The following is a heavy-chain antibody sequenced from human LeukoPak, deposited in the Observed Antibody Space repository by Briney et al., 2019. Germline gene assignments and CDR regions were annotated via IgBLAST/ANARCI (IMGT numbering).Heavy chain of an antibody. CDR3: AKTIGSGGDGGY. CDR2: ISGSGGST. D-gene: IGHD6-19*01. V-gene: IGHV3-23*01. Sequence: GGSLRLSCAASGFTFSSYAMSWARQAPGKGLEWVSAISGSGGSTYYADSVKGRFTISRDNSKNTLYLQMNSLRAEDTAVYYCAKTIGSGGDGGYWGQGALVTVSS. CDR1: GFTFSSYA. J-gene: IGHJ4*02.